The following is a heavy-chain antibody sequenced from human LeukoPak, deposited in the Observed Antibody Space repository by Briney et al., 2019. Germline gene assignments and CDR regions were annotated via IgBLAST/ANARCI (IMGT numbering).Heavy chain of an antibody. CDR2: ISGSGGST. V-gene: IGHV3-23*01. CDR3: AKDQEWGYDILTGYYSRGSGFDY. Sequence: GGSLRLSCAASGFTFSSYGMSWVRQAPGKGLEWVSAISGSGGSTYYADSVKGRFTISRDNSKNTLYLQMNSLRAEDTAVYYCAKDQEWGYDILTGYYSRGSGFDYWGQGTLVTVSS. J-gene: IGHJ4*02. D-gene: IGHD3-9*01. CDR1: GFTFSSYG.